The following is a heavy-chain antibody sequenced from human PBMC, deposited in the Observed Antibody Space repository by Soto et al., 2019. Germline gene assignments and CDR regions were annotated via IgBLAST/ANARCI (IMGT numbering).Heavy chain of an antibody. CDR1: GFTFDDYA. Sequence: PGGSLRLSCAASGFTFDDYAMHWVRQAPGKGLEWVSGISWNSGSIGYADSVKGRFTISRDNAKNSLYLQMNSLRAEDTALYYCAKDLSPTSSGWWDYWGQGTLVTVSS. CDR2: ISWNSGSI. D-gene: IGHD6-19*01. CDR3: AKDLSPTSSGWWDY. J-gene: IGHJ4*02. V-gene: IGHV3-9*01.